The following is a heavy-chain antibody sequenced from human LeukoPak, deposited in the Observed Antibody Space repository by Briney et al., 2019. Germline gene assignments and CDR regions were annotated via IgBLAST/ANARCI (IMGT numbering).Heavy chain of an antibody. CDR1: GYTFTSYY. Sequence: ASVKVSCKASGYTFTSYYMHWVRQAPGQGLEWVGIINPSGGSTGYAQKFQGRVTMTRDTSTSTVYMELSSLRSEDTAVYYCARAARVYNWFDPWGQGTLVTVSS. V-gene: IGHV1-46*03. CDR2: INPSGGST. D-gene: IGHD3-3*01. CDR3: ARAARVYNWFDP. J-gene: IGHJ5*02.